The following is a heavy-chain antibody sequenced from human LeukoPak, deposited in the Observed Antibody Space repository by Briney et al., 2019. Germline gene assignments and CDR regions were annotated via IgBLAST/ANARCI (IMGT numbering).Heavy chain of an antibody. CDR2: IIPILGIA. Sequence: SVKVSCKASGGTFSSYAISWVRQAPGQGLEWMGRIIPILGIANYAQKFQGRVTITADKSTSTAYMELSSLRSGDTAVYYCAREDQSYDSSGYYLYYFDYWGQGTLVTVSS. CDR1: GGTFSSYA. J-gene: IGHJ4*02. CDR3: AREDQSYDSSGYYLYYFDY. V-gene: IGHV1-69*04. D-gene: IGHD3-22*01.